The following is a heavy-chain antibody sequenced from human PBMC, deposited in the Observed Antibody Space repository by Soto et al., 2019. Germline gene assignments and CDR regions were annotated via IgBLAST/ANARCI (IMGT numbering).Heavy chain of an antibody. Sequence: GGSLRLSCAASGFTFSSYSMNWVRQAPGKGLEWVSSISSSSSYIYYADSVKGRFTISRDNAKNSLYLQMNSLRAEDTAVYYCARDFKNRDYYDSSGYYYFDYWGQGTLVTISS. CDR2: ISSSSSYI. CDR1: GFTFSSYS. D-gene: IGHD3-22*01. J-gene: IGHJ4*02. V-gene: IGHV3-21*01. CDR3: ARDFKNRDYYDSSGYYYFDY.